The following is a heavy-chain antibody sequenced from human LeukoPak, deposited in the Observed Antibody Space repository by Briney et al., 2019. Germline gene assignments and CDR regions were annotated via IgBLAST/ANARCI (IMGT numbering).Heavy chain of an antibody. CDR2: IYHTGST. CDR3: ARGDCSGDCYSTFDC. CDR1: GGSFSGYY. D-gene: IGHD2-21*02. V-gene: IGHV4-34*01. Sequence: PSETLSLTCAVYGGSFSGYYWGWIRQPPGKGLEWIGNIYHTGSTYYNPSLKSRVTISVDTSKNQFSLKMSSVTAADTAVYYCARGDCSGDCYSTFDCWGQGTLVTVSS. J-gene: IGHJ4*02.